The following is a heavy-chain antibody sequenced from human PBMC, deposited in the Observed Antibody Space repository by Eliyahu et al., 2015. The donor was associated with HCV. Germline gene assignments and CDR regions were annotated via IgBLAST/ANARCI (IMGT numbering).Heavy chain of an antibody. D-gene: IGHD2-2*01. V-gene: IGHV3-23*01. CDR2: ISDSGGT. Sequence: EVQLLGSGGDLVQPGGSLRLSCAASGFTFSNYTTPGISDSGGTYYADSVKGRFTISRDNSKNTLYLQMNSLRAEDTAIYYCSKLRGNHCSSTTCYNYYMDVWGKGTTVTVSS. J-gene: IGHJ6*03. CDR1: GFTFSNYT. CDR3: SKLRGNHCSSTTCYNYYMDV.